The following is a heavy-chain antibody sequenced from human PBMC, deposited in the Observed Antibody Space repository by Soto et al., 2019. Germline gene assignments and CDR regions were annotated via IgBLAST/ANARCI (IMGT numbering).Heavy chain of an antibody. D-gene: IGHD2-15*01. CDR1: GGSISSSNW. J-gene: IGHJ4*02. CDR2: IYYSGST. Sequence: PSETLSLTCAVSGGSISSSNWWSWVRQPPEKGLEWIGYIYYSGSTNYNPSLKSRVTILIDMSKNQFSLEVTSVTAADTAVYYCAAAPRYWGQGILVTVSS. V-gene: IGHV4-4*02. CDR3: AAAPRY.